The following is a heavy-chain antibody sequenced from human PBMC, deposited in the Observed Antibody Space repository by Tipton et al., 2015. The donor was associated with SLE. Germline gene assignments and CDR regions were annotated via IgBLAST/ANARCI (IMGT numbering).Heavy chain of an antibody. J-gene: IGHJ3*02. CDR1: GFTFSSYD. Sequence: SLRLSCAASGFTFSSYDMHWVRQATGKGLEWVSAIGTAGDTYYPSSVKGRFTISRENAKNSLYLQMNSLRAGDTAVYYCARAARVVGAFDIWGQGTMVTVSS. CDR3: ARAARVVGAFDI. V-gene: IGHV3-13*04. CDR2: IGTAGDT. D-gene: IGHD2-2*01.